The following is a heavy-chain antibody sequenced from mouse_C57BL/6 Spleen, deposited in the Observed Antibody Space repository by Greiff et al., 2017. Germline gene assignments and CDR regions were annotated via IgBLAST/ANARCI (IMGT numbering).Heavy chain of an antibody. J-gene: IGHJ4*01. CDR1: GYTFTSYW. Sequence: VQLQQPGAELVKPGASVKLSCKASGYTFTSYWMHWVKQRPGQGLEWIGMIHPNSGSTNYNEKFKSKATLAVDKSSSTAYMQLSSLTSEDAAVYYCARSGDYETMDYWGQGTSVTVSS. V-gene: IGHV1-64*01. CDR2: IHPNSGST. CDR3: ARSGDYETMDY. D-gene: IGHD2-4*01.